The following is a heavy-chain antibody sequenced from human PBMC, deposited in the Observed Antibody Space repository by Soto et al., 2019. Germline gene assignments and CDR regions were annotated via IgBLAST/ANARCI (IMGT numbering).Heavy chain of an antibody. Sequence: ASVKVSCKASGYTFTSYYMHWVRQAPGQGLEWMGIINPSGGSTSYAQKFQGRVTMTRDTSTSTVYMELSSLRSEDTAVYYCARDIRLHLGELSLPEGDYWGQGTLVTVSS. CDR1: GYTFTSYY. D-gene: IGHD3-16*02. J-gene: IGHJ4*02. CDR2: INPSGGST. CDR3: ARDIRLHLGELSLPEGDY. V-gene: IGHV1-46*03.